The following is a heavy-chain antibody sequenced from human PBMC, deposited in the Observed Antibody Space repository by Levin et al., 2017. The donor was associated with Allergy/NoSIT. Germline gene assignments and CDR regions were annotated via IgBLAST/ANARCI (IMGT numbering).Heavy chain of an antibody. V-gene: IGHV3-9*01. J-gene: IGHJ4*02. Sequence: GGSLRLSCAASGFSFDDYAMHWVRQAPGKGLEWVSGLSWNSGIIAYADSVKGRFTISRDNAKNSLYLQVNSLRVEDTALYYCAKSKYSNSPIDSWGQGTLVTVSS. CDR2: LSWNSGII. D-gene: IGHD6-6*01. CDR1: GFSFDDYA. CDR3: AKSKYSNSPIDS.